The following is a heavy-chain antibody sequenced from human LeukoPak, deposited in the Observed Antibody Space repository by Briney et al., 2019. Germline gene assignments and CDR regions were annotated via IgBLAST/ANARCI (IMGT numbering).Heavy chain of an antibody. D-gene: IGHD2-15*01. J-gene: IGHJ4*02. Sequence: SETLSLTCAVYGGSFSGYYWSWIRQPPGKGLEWLGEINHSGSTNYNPSLKSRVTISVDTSKNQSSLKLSSVTAADTAVYYCARGWYVVVVVAATSGSEFDYWGQGTLVTVSS. V-gene: IGHV4-34*01. CDR2: INHSGST. CDR3: ARGWYVVVVVAATSGSEFDY. CDR1: GGSFSGYY.